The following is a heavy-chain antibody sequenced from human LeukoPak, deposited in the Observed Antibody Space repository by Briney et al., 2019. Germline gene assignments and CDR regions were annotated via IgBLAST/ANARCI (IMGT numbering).Heavy chain of an antibody. V-gene: IGHV4-39*01. J-gene: IGHJ5*02. CDR3: AGYYGDYGVSWFDP. CDR1: GGSISSNSYY. Sequence: SETLSLTCTVSGGSISSNSYYWGWIRQPPGKGLKWIGSIYYSGSTYYNPSLKSRVTISVDTSKDQFSLKLSSVTAADTAVYYCAGYYGDYGVSWFDPWGQGTLVTVSS. D-gene: IGHD4-17*01. CDR2: IYYSGST.